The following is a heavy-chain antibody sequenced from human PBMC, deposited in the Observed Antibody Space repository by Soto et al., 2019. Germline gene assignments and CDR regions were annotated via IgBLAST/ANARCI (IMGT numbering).Heavy chain of an antibody. CDR2: IYYSGST. V-gene: IGHV4-59*01. CDR1: GGSISSYY. CDR3: ARERYSLIRRGPFDY. D-gene: IGHD5-18*01. J-gene: IGHJ4*02. Sequence: SETLSLTCTVSGGSISSYYWSWIRQPPGKGLEWIGYIYYSGSTNYNPSLKSRVTISVDTSKNQFSLKLSSVTAADTAVYYCARERYSLIRRGPFDYWGQGTLVTVSS.